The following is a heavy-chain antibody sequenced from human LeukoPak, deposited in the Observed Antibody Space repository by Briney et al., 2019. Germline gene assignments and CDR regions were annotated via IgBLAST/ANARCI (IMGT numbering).Heavy chain of an antibody. Sequence: PSETLSLTYTVSGGSISSGSYYWSWSRQPAGKGLEWTGRIYSSGSTNYNPSLKSRVTISLDTSKNQFSLKLSSVTAADTAVYYCARESGDYGDYVNYYYMDVWGKGTTVTVSS. J-gene: IGHJ6*03. CDR1: GGSISSGSYY. D-gene: IGHD4-17*01. CDR3: ARESGDYGDYVNYYYMDV. CDR2: IYSSGST. V-gene: IGHV4-61*02.